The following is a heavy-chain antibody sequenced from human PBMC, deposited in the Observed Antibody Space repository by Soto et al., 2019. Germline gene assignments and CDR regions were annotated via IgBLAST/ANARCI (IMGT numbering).Heavy chain of an antibody. CDR2: ISSSSSTI. CDR1: GFTFSSYS. D-gene: IGHD6-19*01. V-gene: IGHV3-48*01. CDR3: ASDGLTGYTSGWSGGDY. Sequence: EVQVVESGGGLVQPGGSLRLSCAASGFTFSSYSMNWVRQAPGKGLEWVSYISSSSSTIYYADSVKGRFTISRDNAKNSLYLQMNSLRAEDTAVYYCASDGLTGYTSGWSGGDYWGQGTLVTVSS. J-gene: IGHJ4*02.